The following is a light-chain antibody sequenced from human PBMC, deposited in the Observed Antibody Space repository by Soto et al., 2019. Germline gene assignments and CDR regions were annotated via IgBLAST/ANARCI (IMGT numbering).Light chain of an antibody. CDR1: QGISSY. J-gene: IGKJ3*01. CDR2: AAS. CDR3: QQGGT. Sequence: DIQLTQSPSFLSASVGDRVTITCRASQGISSYLAWYQQKPGKAPKLLIYAASTLQSGVPSRFSGSGSGTEFTLTMSSLQPEDFATYYCQQGGTFGLGPKWIS. V-gene: IGKV1-9*01.